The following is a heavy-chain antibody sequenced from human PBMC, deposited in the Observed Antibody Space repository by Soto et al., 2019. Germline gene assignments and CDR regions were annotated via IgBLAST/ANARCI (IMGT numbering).Heavy chain of an antibody. V-gene: IGHV3-21*06. Sequence: GGSLRLSCAASGFTFSRYGMNWLRQAPGEGLEWVASISSSTSYVYYAESVKGRFSTSRDNAKNILYLEMYDLRTEDTAVYYCARDPSEGRVGNWFESWGQGTLVTVSS. CDR3: ARDPSEGRVGNWFES. CDR1: GFTFSRYG. D-gene: IGHD2-2*01. J-gene: IGHJ5*01. CDR2: ISSSTSYV.